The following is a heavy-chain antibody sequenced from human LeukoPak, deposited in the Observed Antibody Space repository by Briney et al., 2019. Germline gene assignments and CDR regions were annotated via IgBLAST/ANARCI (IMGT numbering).Heavy chain of an antibody. CDR2: IIPIFGTA. D-gene: IGHD1-26*01. J-gene: IGHJ3*02. CDR1: GGTFSSYA. Sequence: GASVKLSCKASGGTFSSYAISWVRQAPGQGLEWMGGIIPIFGTANYAQKFQGRVTITADESTSTAYMELSSLRSEDTAVYYCARLYSGSYYDAFDIWGQGTMVTVSS. CDR3: ARLYSGSYYDAFDI. V-gene: IGHV1-69*13.